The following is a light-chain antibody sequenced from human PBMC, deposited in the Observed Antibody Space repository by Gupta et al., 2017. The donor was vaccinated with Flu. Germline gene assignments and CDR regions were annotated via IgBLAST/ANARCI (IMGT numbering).Light chain of an antibody. V-gene: IGKV1-33*01. CDR1: QDVGNL. CDR2: DAS. J-gene: IGKJ3*01. Sequence: GDRVTITCRASQDVGNLLNWYQQKPGRAPNLLIYDASNLETGVPSRFTGSGSGTVFTLTITSLQPEDLGTYYCQQLGNFPVTFGPGTK. CDR3: QQLGNFPVT.